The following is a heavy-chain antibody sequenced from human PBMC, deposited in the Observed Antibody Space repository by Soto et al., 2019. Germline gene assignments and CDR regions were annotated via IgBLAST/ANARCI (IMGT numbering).Heavy chain of an antibody. D-gene: IGHD6-19*01. CDR1: GFTFGDHA. CDR2: ISGSGGSA. J-gene: IGHJ3*01. CDR3: VREDSAWDSRGSFDF. V-gene: IGHV3-23*04. Sequence: EVQLVESGGDLVQPGGSLRLSCAASGFTFGDHAMHWVRQVPGRGLEWVSGISGSGGSASYADSVQGRFTISRDNSKNTLYLQMNSLRAEDTAIYYCVREDSAWDSRGSFDFWGRGTMVTVS.